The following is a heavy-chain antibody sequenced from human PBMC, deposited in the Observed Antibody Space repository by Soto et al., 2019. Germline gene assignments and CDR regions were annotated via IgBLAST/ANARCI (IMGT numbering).Heavy chain of an antibody. CDR1: GFTFSSYA. J-gene: IGHJ3*02. V-gene: IGHV3-23*01. CDR2: ISGSGGIT. CDR3: AKMPKADYYGSGSYWPVAFDI. D-gene: IGHD3-10*01. Sequence: GGSLRLSCAASGFTFSSYAMSWVRQAPGKGLEWVSAISGSGGITYYADSVKGRFTISRDNSKNTLYLQMNSLRAEDTAVYYCAKMPKADYYGSGSYWPVAFDIWGDGKMVNVS.